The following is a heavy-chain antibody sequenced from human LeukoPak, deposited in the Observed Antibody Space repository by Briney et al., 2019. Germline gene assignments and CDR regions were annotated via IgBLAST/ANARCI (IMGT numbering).Heavy chain of an antibody. J-gene: IGHJ4*02. D-gene: IGHD6-19*01. CDR3: VQTTGWPGFDY. Sequence: SETLSLTCTTSGVSISRFYWSWVRQPPGKGLEWIGNIYNGVPTFFNPSLKSRVTISEDTPKRQFSLQLASVIDADTAVYYCVQTTGWPGFDYWGQGILVTVSS. CDR1: GVSISRFY. CDR2: IYNGVPT. V-gene: IGHV4-4*09.